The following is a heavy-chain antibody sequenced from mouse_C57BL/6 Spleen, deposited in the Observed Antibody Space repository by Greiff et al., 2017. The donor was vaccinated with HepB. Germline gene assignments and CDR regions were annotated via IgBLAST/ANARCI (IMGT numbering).Heavy chain of an antibody. CDR3: ARGPRQYREYFDV. D-gene: IGHD5-1*01. Sequence: QVQLQQPGAELVKPGASVKLSCKASGYTFTSYWMQWVKQRPGQGLEWIGEIDPSDSYTNYNQKFKGKATLTVDTSSSTAYMQLSSLTSEDSAVYYCARGPRQYREYFDVWGTGTTVTVSS. J-gene: IGHJ1*03. CDR1: GYTFTSYW. V-gene: IGHV1-50*01. CDR2: IDPSDSYT.